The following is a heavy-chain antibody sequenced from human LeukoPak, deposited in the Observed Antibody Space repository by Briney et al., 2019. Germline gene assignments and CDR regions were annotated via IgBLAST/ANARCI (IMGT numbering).Heavy chain of an antibody. J-gene: IGHJ3*02. V-gene: IGHV3-21*01. CDR1: GFTFSKYN. CDR3: ARDPYYDFWSDYGTEAFDI. CDR2: ISGSGTYI. Sequence: PGGSLRLSCVASGFTFSKYNMNWVRQAPGKGLEWVSSISGSGTYIYYADSLKGRFTISRDNAKNSLSLQMNSLRVEDTAVYYCARDPYYDFWSDYGTEAFDIWGQGTMATVSS. D-gene: IGHD3-3*01.